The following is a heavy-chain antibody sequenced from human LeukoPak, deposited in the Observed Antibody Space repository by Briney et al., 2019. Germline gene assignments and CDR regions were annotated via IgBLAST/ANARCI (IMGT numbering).Heavy chain of an antibody. CDR3: VRDLFSCRQTKGCFDY. J-gene: IGHJ4*02. Sequence: ASVKVSCKASGYTFTNYYMHWVRQAPGQGPEWMGMINPTTSSTNNAQKFQGRVTMTTDTSTSTVYMELSSLRSEDTAVYHCVRDLFSCRQTKGCFDYGGQGTLVTVSA. D-gene: IGHD2-15*01. CDR2: INPTTSST. CDR1: GYTFTNYY. V-gene: IGHV1-46*01.